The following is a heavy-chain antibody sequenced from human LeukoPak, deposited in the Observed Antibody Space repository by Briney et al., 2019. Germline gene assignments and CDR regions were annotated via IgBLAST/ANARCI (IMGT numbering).Heavy chain of an antibody. Sequence: GASVKVSCKASGYTFTSYYMHWVRQAPGQGLEWMEIINPSGGSTSYAQKFQGRVTMTRDMSTSTVYMELSSLRSEDTAVYYCARDLFGDQLLSHFDYWGQGTLVTVSS. V-gene: IGHV1-46*01. J-gene: IGHJ4*02. CDR1: GYTFTSYY. CDR3: ARDLFGDQLLSHFDY. CDR2: INPSGGST. D-gene: IGHD2-2*01.